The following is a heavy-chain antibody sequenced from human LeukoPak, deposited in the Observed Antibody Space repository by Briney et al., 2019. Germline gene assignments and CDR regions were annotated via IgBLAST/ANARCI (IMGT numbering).Heavy chain of an antibody. CDR2: IIPIFGTA. D-gene: IGHD2-2*01. CDR3: AGGSTPSRGLDY. Sequence: GASVKVSCKASGGTFSSYAISWVRLAPGQGLEWMGGIIPIFGTANYAQKFQGRVTITTDESTSTAYMELSSLRSEDTAVYYCAGGSTPSRGLDYWGQGTLVTVSS. V-gene: IGHV1-69*05. CDR1: GGTFSSYA. J-gene: IGHJ4*02.